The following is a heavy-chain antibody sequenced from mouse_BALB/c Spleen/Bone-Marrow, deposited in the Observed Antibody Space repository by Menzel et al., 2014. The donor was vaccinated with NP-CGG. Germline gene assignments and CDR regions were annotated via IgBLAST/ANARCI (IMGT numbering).Heavy chain of an antibody. CDR2: IRNKANGYTT. D-gene: IGHD2-3*01. J-gene: IGHJ2*01. Sequence: EVQGVESGGGLVQPGGSLRLSCATSGFTFTDYYMSWVRQPPGKALEWLVFIRNKANGYTTEYSASVKGRFTISRDNSQSILYLQMNTLRAEDSATYYCARYDVYYYFDYWGQGTTLTVYS. V-gene: IGHV7-3*02. CDR1: GFTFTDYY. CDR3: ARYDVYYYFDY.